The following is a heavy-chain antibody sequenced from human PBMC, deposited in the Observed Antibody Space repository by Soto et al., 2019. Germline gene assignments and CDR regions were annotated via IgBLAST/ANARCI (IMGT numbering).Heavy chain of an antibody. V-gene: IGHV3-15*07. CDR3: TTDSYITSIIVRFDY. D-gene: IGHD3-22*01. Sequence: GGSLRLSCAASGFTFSNAWINWVRQAPGKGLEWVGRVKSKNDGGTTDFAAPVKGRFAISRDDSKNKMYLEINNLQTEDTAIFYCTTDSYITSIIVRFDYWGHGTLVTVSS. CDR2: VKSKNDGGTT. J-gene: IGHJ4*01. CDR1: GFTFSNAW.